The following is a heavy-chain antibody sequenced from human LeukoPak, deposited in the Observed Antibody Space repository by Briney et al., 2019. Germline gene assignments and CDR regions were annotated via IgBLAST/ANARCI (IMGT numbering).Heavy chain of an antibody. J-gene: IGHJ6*03. V-gene: IGHV3-53*01. D-gene: IGHD2-2*01. CDR1: GFTVSDSY. CDR3: AKANYVGIHDIVVVPAPMDV. Sequence: GGSLRLSCAASGFTVSDSYMSWVRQAPGKGLEWVSVIYNVGTTEYADSVRGRFTISRDNSKNTLYLQMNSLRAEDTAVYYCAKANYVGIHDIVVVPAPMDVWGKGTTVTVSS. CDR2: IYNVGTT.